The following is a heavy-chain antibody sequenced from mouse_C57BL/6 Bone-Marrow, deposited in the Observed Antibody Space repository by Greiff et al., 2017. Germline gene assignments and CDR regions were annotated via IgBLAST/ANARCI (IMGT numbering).Heavy chain of an antibody. CDR1: GYTFTSYW. V-gene: IGHV1-61*01. Sequence: QVQLQQPGAELVRPGSSVKLSCKASGYTFTSYWMDWVKQRPGQGLEWIGNIYPSDSENHYNQKFKDKATLTVDKSSSTAYMQLSSLTSDDSAVYYCARHGYYRWYAMDYWGQGTSVTVSS. D-gene: IGHD2-3*01. CDR2: IYPSDSEN. CDR3: ARHGYYRWYAMDY. J-gene: IGHJ4*01.